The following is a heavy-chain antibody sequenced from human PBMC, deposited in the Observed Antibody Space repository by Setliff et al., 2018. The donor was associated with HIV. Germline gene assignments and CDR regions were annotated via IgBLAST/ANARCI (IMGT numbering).Heavy chain of an antibody. D-gene: IGHD6-6*01. CDR3: AREGYSSSSAYYYYMDV. V-gene: IGHV3-7*03. Sequence: GGSLRLSCAASGFTFSSYWMSWVRLAPGKGLEWVANLKQDGSEKNYVDSVKGRFTISRGNAKKSLYLQMTSLRVEDTAVYYCAREGYSSSSAYYYYMDVWGTGTTVTVSS. J-gene: IGHJ6*03. CDR1: GFTFSSYW. CDR2: LKQDGSEK.